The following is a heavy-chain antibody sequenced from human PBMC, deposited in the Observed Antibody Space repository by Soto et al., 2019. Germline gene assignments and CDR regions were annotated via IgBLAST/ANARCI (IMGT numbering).Heavy chain of an antibody. D-gene: IGHD3-22*01. CDR3: ASGTSGYYEY. Sequence: EVQLVESGEGLVQPGGSLRLSCAASGFTFSDYAMYWVRQAPWNGLEYVSAISSNGAGTYYADSVKGRFTISRDNSKNTLYLQMGSLRPEDTAVYYCASGTSGYYEYWGQGTLVTVSS. J-gene: IGHJ4*02. CDR1: GFTFSDYA. V-gene: IGHV3-64*02. CDR2: ISSNGAGT.